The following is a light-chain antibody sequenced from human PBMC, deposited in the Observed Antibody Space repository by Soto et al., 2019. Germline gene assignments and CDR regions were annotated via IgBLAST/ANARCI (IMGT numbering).Light chain of an antibody. J-gene: IGLJ2*01. CDR3: AAWNDSLTGVV. CDR1: SSTIGSKT. Sequence: QSVLTQPPSASGTPGQRVTISCSGSSSTIGSKTLNWYQQVPGSAPKLLIYTTNQRPPGVPDRFSGSKSGTSASLVISGLQSEDEADYYCAAWNDSLTGVVFGGGTKLTVL. V-gene: IGLV1-44*01. CDR2: TTN.